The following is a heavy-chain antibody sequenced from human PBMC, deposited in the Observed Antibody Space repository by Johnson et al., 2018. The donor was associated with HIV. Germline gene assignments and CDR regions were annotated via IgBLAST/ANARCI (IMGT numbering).Heavy chain of an antibody. CDR3: ARDRVHGGSYYSGAFDI. CDR2: INQDGHEK. V-gene: IGHV3-7*05. J-gene: IGHJ3*02. D-gene: IGHD1-26*01. Sequence: VHLVASGGGLVQPGGSLRVSCAASGFTFSRYWMSWVRQAPGTGLEWVANINQDGHEKDSVDSVKGRLTISRDTAKNSLHLQMNVLRAEDTAVDYCARDRVHGGSYYSGAFDIWGQGTMVTVSS. CDR1: GFTFSRYW.